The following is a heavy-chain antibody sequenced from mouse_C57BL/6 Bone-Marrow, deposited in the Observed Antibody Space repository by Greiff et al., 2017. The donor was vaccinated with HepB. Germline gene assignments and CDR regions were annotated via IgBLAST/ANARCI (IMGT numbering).Heavy chain of an antibody. J-gene: IGHJ3*01. CDR2: IRNKANGYTT. Sequence: EVKLMESGGGLVQPGASLRLSCAASGFTFTDYQMSWVRQPPGKAPEWLALIRNKANGYTTEYNVSIKGRFTISRDNSQNILYLQMNTLRAEDSATYYCVKAVSYGGSYTWFAYWGQGTLVTVSA. CDR3: VKAVSYGGSYTWFAY. D-gene: IGHD1-1*01. CDR1: GFTFTDYQ. V-gene: IGHV7-4*01.